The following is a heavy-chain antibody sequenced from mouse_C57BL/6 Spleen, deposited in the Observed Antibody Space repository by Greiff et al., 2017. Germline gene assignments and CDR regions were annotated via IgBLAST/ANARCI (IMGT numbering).Heavy chain of an antibody. CDR2: IYPGSGNT. V-gene: IGHV1-76*01. J-gene: IGHJ4*01. CDR3: ARAGLYAMDD. CDR1: GYTFTDYY. Sequence: QVQLQQSGAELVRPGASVKLSCKASGYTFTDYYINWVKQRPGQGLEWIARIYPGSGNTYYTEKFKGKATLTAEKSSSTAYMQLSSLTSEDSAGYFCARAGLYAMDDWGKGTTVTVSS.